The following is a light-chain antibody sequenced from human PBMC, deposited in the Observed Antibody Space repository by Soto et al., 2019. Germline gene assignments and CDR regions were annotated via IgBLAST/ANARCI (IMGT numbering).Light chain of an antibody. CDR2: DVS. Sequence: QSALTQPASVSWSPGQSITISCTGTSSDVGGYKYVSWYQQHPGKAPKLIIYDVSNRPSGVSNRFSGSKSGNTASLTISGLQAEDEADYYCSSYTSSSTYVFGTGTKLTVL. CDR3: SSYTSSSTYV. V-gene: IGLV2-14*01. J-gene: IGLJ1*01. CDR1: SSDVGGYKY.